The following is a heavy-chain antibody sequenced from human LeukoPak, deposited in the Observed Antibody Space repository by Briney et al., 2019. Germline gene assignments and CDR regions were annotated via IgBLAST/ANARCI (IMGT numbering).Heavy chain of an antibody. D-gene: IGHD5-12*01. CDR2: INNDVSST. V-gene: IGHV3-74*01. Sequence: PGGSLRLSCAASGFTFSSYWMHWVRQAPGKGLVWVSHINNDVSSTSYADSVKGRFTISRDNAKNSLYLQMNSLRAEDTAMYYCARDSGYNAFDYWGQGTLVTVSS. CDR3: ARDSGYNAFDY. J-gene: IGHJ4*02. CDR1: GFTFSSYW.